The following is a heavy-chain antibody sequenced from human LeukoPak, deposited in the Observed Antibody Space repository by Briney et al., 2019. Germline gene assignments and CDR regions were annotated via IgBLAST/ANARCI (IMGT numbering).Heavy chain of an antibody. CDR2: ISAYNGNT. Sequence: ASVKVSCKASGYTFTSHGISWVRQAPGQGLEWMGWISAYNGNTNYAQKLQGRVTMTTDTSTSTAYKELRSLRSDDTAVYYCARYSSGWYHFDSWGQGTLVTVSS. CDR1: GYTFTSHG. D-gene: IGHD6-19*01. CDR3: ARYSSGWYHFDS. V-gene: IGHV1-18*01. J-gene: IGHJ4*02.